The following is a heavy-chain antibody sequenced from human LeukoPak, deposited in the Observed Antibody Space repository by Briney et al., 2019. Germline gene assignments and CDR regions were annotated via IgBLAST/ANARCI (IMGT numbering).Heavy chain of an antibody. Sequence: PSETLSLTCTVSGGSITSYYWSWIRQSAGKGLEWIGRIYSRGSTNYNPSLKSRVTMSVDTSKNQFYLKLSSVTAADTAVYYCAREEYGSGSYDDHKTGAYWGQGILVTVSS. V-gene: IGHV4-4*07. D-gene: IGHD3-10*01. CDR1: GGSITSYY. CDR3: AREEYGSGSYDDHKTGAY. CDR2: IYSRGST. J-gene: IGHJ4*02.